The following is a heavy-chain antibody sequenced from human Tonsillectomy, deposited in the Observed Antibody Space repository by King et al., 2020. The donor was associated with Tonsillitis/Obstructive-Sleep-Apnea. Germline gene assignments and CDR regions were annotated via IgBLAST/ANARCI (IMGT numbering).Heavy chain of an antibody. D-gene: IGHD3-3*01. CDR2: ISGSGGST. Sequence: VQLVESGGGLVQPGGSLRLSCAASGFTYSSYAMSWVRQAPGKGLEWVSAISGSGGSTYYADSVKGRFTISRDNSKNTLYLQMNSLRAEDTAVYYCAPRVVFFWSGYPGYWGQGTLVTVSS. J-gene: IGHJ4*02. CDR1: GFTYSSYA. CDR3: APRVVFFWSGYPGY. V-gene: IGHV3-23*04.